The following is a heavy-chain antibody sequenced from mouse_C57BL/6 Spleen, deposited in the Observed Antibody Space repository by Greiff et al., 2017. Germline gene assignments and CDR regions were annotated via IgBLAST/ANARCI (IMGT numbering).Heavy chain of an antibody. CDR1: GYTFTSYW. V-gene: IGHV1-53*01. CDR3: APFTTVVGHWYFDV. CDR2: INPSNGGT. Sequence: VKLQQPGTELVKPGASVKLSCTASGYTFTSYWMHWVKQRPGQGLEWIGNINPSNGGTNYNEKFKSKATLTVDKSSSTAYMQLSSLTSEDSAVYYCAPFTTVVGHWYFDVWGTGTTVTVSS. J-gene: IGHJ1*03. D-gene: IGHD1-1*01.